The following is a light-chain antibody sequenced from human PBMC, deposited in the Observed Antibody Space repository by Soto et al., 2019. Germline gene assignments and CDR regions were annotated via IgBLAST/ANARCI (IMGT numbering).Light chain of an antibody. Sequence: EVVMTQSPLSLPVTLGQPASISCRSSESLVYSNGNTYLNWFQQRPGQSPRRLFYKVFNRDTGVPDRFTGSGAGADFTLKISRVGGEEVGVYYCVQGTHWPRTFGQGTKVEI. CDR3: VQGTHWPRT. J-gene: IGKJ1*01. CDR2: KVF. CDR1: ESLVYSNGNTY. V-gene: IGKV2-30*01.